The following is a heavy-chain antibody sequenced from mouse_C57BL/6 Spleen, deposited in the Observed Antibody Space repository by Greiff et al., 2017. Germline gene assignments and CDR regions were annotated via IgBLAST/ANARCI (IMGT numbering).Heavy chain of an antibody. J-gene: IGHJ4*01. CDR2: IYPGDGDT. Sequence: VKLQESGAELVKPGASVKISCKASGYAFSSYWMNWVKQRPGKGLEWIGQIYPGDGDTNYNGKFKGKATLTADKSSSTAYMQLSSLTSEDSAVYFCARMDYGYYYAMDYWGQGTTVTVSS. CDR3: ARMDYGYYYAMDY. D-gene: IGHD2-4*01. CDR1: GYAFSSYW. V-gene: IGHV1-80*01.